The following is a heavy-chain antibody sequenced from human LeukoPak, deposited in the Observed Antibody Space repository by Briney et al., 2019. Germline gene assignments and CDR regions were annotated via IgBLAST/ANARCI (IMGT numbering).Heavy chain of an antibody. CDR2: VYNSGDT. D-gene: IGHD3-16*01. V-gene: IGHV4-59*08. J-gene: IGHJ2*01. Sequence: SETLSLTCTVSGGSISSYYWSWIRQSPGKGLEWVGYVYNSGDTGKNPSLRSRVTILLDTSRNQCSLKLTSVSAADTAVYYCARLKLGAYFDLWGRGTLVTVSS. CDR3: ARLKLGAYFDL. CDR1: GGSISSYY.